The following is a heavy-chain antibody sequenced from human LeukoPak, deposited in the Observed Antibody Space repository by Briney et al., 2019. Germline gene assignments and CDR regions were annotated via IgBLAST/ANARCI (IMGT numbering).Heavy chain of an antibody. V-gene: IGHV3-30*02. CDR1: GFTFSSYG. Sequence: GGPLRLSCAASGFTFSSYGMHWVRQAPGKGLEWVAFIRYDGSNKYYADSVKGRFTISRDNSKNTLYLQMNSLRAEDTAIYYCAKLPAYYYESSGYYFFDYWGQGTLVTVSS. CDR2: IRYDGSNK. J-gene: IGHJ4*02. D-gene: IGHD3-22*01. CDR3: AKLPAYYYESSGYYFFDY.